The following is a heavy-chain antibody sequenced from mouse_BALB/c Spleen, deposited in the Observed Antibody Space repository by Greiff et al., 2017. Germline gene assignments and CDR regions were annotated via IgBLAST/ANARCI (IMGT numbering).Heavy chain of an antibody. CDR2: IDPANGNT. J-gene: IGHJ4*01. CDR3: ALMITADY. Sequence: VQLKQSGAELVKPGASVKLSCTASGFNIKDTYMHWVKQRPEQGLEWIGRIDPANGNTKYDPKFQGKATITADTSSNTAYLQLSSLTSEDTAVYYCALMITADYWGQGTSVTVSS. V-gene: IGHV14-3*02. CDR1: GFNIKDTY. D-gene: IGHD2-4*01.